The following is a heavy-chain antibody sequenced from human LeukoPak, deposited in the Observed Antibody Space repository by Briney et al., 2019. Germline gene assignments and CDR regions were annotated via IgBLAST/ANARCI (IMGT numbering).Heavy chain of an antibody. CDR2: ISYDGSNK. CDR1: GFTFSSYG. Sequence: PGGSLRLSCAASGFTFSSYGIHWVRQAPGKGLEWVAVISYDGSNKYYADSVKGRFTISRDNSKNTLYLQMNSLRAEDTAVYYCAREGNYDSSGYYYVLFDYWGQGTLVTVSS. V-gene: IGHV3-30*03. CDR3: AREGNYDSSGYYYVLFDY. J-gene: IGHJ4*02. D-gene: IGHD3-22*01.